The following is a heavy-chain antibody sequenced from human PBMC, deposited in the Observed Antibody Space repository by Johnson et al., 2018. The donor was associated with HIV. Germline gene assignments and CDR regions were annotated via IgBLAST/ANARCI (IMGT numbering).Heavy chain of an antibody. J-gene: IGHJ3*02. V-gene: IGHV3-30*03. CDR2: ISYDGSNK. CDR3: ARWGEQQLVNAFDI. D-gene: IGHD6-13*01. Sequence: QVQLVESGGGVVQPGRSLRLSCAASGFTFRSYGMHWVRQAPGKGLEWVAVISYDGSNKYYADSVKGRFTISRDNSKNTLYLQMNSLRAEDTAVYYCARWGEQQLVNAFDIWGQGTMVTVSS. CDR1: GFTFRSYG.